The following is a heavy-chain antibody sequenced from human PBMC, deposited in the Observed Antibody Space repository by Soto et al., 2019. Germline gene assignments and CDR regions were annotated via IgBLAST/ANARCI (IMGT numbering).Heavy chain of an antibody. Sequence: SETLSLTCTVSGGSISSYYWSWIRQPPGKGPEWIGYIYYSGSTNYNPSLKSRVTISVDTSKNQFSLKLSSVTAADTAVYYCARESREGTYYYYYMDVWGKGTTVTVSS. CDR3: ARESREGTYYYYYMDV. J-gene: IGHJ6*03. D-gene: IGHD2-2*01. CDR2: IYYSGST. CDR1: GGSISSYY. V-gene: IGHV4-59*01.